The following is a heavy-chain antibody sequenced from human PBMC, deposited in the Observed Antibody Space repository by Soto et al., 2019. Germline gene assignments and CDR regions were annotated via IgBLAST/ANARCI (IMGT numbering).Heavy chain of an antibody. CDR2: IYHSGST. V-gene: IGHV4-30-2*01. J-gene: IGHJ6*02. CDR1: GGSISSHS. Sequence: PSETLSLTCTVSGGSISSHSWSWIRQPPGKGLEWIGYIYHSGSTYYNPSLKSRVTISVDRSKNQFSLKLSSVTAADTAVYYCARAHYGDYGYGMDVWGQGTTVTVSS. CDR3: ARAHYGDYGYGMDV. D-gene: IGHD4-17*01.